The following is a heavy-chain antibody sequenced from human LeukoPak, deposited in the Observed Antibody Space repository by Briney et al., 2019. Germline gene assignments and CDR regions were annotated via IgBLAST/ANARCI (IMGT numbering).Heavy chain of an antibody. Sequence: PSETLSLTCTVSGGSISPYYWSWIRQPPGKGLEWIGYISYSGTTNYNPSLKSRVTISVAPSKNQFSLKLRSVTAPDTAVYYCARDRGNYFDYWGQGTLVTVSS. CDR2: ISYSGTT. J-gene: IGHJ4*02. D-gene: IGHD6-13*01. CDR1: GGSISPYY. CDR3: ARDRGNYFDY. V-gene: IGHV4-59*01.